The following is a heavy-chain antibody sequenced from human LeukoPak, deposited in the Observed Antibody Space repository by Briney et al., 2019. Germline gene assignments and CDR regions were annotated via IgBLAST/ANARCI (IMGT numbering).Heavy chain of an antibody. D-gene: IGHD3-22*01. CDR3: ARTDYDSSGYYSY. Sequence: PSETLSLTCAVYGGSCRGYYWSWIRQPPGKGLEWIGEINHSGSTNYNPSLKSRVTISVDTSKNQFSLKLSSVTAADTAVYYCARTDYDSSGYYSYWGQGTLVTVSS. CDR1: GGSCRGYY. CDR2: INHSGST. J-gene: IGHJ4*02. V-gene: IGHV4-34*01.